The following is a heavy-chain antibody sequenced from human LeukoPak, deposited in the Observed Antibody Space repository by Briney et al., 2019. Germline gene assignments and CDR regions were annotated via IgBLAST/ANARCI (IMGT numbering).Heavy chain of an antibody. CDR1: GFTFKRYG. V-gene: IGHV3-30*03. D-gene: IGHD3-9*01. Sequence: GGSLRLSCAASGFTFKRYGMHWVRQAPGKGLECVALISDDGRKKFYADSVKDRFTISRDDSKNTLYLQMSSLRAEDTAMYYCARWNGDFLTGYYLDDWGQGTLVTASA. CDR2: ISDDGRKK. J-gene: IGHJ4*02. CDR3: ARWNGDFLTGYYLDD.